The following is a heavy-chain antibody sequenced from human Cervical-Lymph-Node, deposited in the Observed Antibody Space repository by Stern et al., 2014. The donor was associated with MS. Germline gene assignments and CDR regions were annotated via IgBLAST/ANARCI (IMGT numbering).Heavy chain of an antibody. Sequence: VQLVESGAEVKKPGASVRVACKASGYPFTGYDITWVRQATGKGLEWMGWINPHSGATSNAQEFQGRVSMAREISIDTIYMELNSLTSEDTGVYYCARRKTGWTGTTLFDVFDTWGQGTVVTVSS. CDR1: GYPFTGYD. J-gene: IGHJ3*02. V-gene: IGHV1-8*01. CDR3: ARRKTGWTGTTLFDVFDT. CDR2: INPHSGAT. D-gene: IGHD1/OR15-1a*01.